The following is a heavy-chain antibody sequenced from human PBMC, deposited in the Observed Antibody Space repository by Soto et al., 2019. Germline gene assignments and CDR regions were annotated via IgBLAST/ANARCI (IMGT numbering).Heavy chain of an antibody. CDR1: GGPFSSYA. V-gene: IGHV1-69*06. CDR2: IIPFFGTA. D-gene: IGHD6-13*01. Sequence: QVQLVQSGAEVKKPGSSGKVSCKASGGPFSSYAISWVRQAPRQGLEWMGGIIPFFGTANYAQKFQGRVTITAYKSTSKAYMELSSLRSEDTAVYYCESERVAAAGTRGSDYWGQGTLVTVSS. J-gene: IGHJ4*02. CDR3: ESERVAAAGTRGSDY.